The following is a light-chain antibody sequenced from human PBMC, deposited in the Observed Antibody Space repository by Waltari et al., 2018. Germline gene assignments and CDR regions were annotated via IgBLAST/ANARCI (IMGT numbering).Light chain of an antibody. CDR1: QSVSVN. CDR3: QQSHNWPPLT. CDR2: SAS. Sequence: EVVLTQSPATLYLSPGERATLSCRASQSVSVNLAWYQQRPGQAPRLLIYSASTRATGIPARFSGSGSGTEFTLTISSLESEDFAVYYCQQSHNWPPLTFGGGTKVEIK. J-gene: IGKJ4*01. V-gene: IGKV3-15*01.